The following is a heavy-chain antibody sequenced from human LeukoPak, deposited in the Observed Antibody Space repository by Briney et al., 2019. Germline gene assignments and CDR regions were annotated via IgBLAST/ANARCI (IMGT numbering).Heavy chain of an antibody. J-gene: IGHJ4*02. CDR1: GGSFSGYY. Sequence: SETLPLTCAVYGGSFSGYYWSWIRQPPGKGLEWIGEINHSGSTNYNPSLKSRVTISVDTSKNQFSLKLSSVTAADTAVYYCARGPRNYYGSGSYYKGYFDYWGQGTLVTVSS. V-gene: IGHV4-34*01. CDR3: ARGPRNYYGSGSYYKGYFDY. CDR2: INHSGST. D-gene: IGHD3-10*01.